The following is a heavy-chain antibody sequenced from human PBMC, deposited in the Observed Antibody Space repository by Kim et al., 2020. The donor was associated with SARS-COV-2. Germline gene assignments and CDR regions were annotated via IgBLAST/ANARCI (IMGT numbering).Heavy chain of an antibody. Sequence: GGSLRLSCAASGFTFSSYAMSWVRQAPGKGLEWVSAISGSGGSTYYADSVKGRFTISRDNSKNTLYLQMNSLRAEDTAVYYCAKAYRPPGQAGPYYYYYGMDVWGQGTTVTVSS. CDR3: AKAYRPPGQAGPYYYYYGMDV. D-gene: IGHD1-26*01. CDR2: ISGSGGST. CDR1: GFTFSSYA. V-gene: IGHV3-23*01. J-gene: IGHJ6*02.